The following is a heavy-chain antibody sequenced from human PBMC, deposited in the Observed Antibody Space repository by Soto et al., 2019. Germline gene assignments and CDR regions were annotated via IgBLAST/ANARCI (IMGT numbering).Heavy chain of an antibody. V-gene: IGHV4-59*08. CDR3: ARHSAYDILTGPFDP. Sequence: SETLSLTCTVSGGSISSYYWSWIRQPPGKGLEWIGYIYYSGSTNYNPSLKSRVTISVDTSKNQFSLKLSSVTAADTAVYYCARHSAYDILTGPFDPWGQGTLVTVSS. D-gene: IGHD3-9*01. CDR1: GGSISSYY. J-gene: IGHJ5*02. CDR2: IYYSGST.